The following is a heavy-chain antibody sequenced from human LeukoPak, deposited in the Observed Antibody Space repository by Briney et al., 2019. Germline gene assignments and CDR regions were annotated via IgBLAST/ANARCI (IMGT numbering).Heavy chain of an antibody. Sequence: SETLSFTCTVSGGSVSSGSYYWSWIRQPPGKGLEWIGYIYYSGSTNYNPSLESRVTISVDTSKNQFSLKLSSVTAADTAVYYCARGGKYYDILTGYYGMDVWGKGTTVTVSS. CDR1: GGSVSSGSYY. V-gene: IGHV4-61*01. J-gene: IGHJ6*04. D-gene: IGHD3-9*01. CDR2: IYYSGST. CDR3: ARGGKYYDILTGYYGMDV.